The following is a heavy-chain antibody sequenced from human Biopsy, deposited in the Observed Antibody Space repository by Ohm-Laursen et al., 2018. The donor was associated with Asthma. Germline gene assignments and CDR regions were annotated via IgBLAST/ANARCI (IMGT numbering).Heavy chain of an antibody. CDR3: ARVPTTLRYFDL. V-gene: IGHV4-61*01. CDR1: GGSVSSGSYY. J-gene: IGHJ2*01. Sequence: SETLSLTWPVSGGSVSSGSYYWSWIRQPPGKGLAWVRSISYSGSTDYNPSLKSRLTISMDTSKNQFSLKLSSVTAADTAVYYCARVPTTLRYFDLWGRGTLVTVSS. CDR2: ISYSGST. D-gene: IGHD2-15*01.